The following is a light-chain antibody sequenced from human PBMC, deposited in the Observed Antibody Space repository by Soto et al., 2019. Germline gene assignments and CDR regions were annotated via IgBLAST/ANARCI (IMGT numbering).Light chain of an antibody. CDR2: DAS. CDR1: QSVRSSY. Sequence: EFVLTQSPGTLSLSPGERATLSCRASQSVRSSYLAWYQQKPGQAPRLLIYDASSRATGIPDRFSGGGSGTDFTLTISRLEPEDFAVYYCQQFSSYPRTFGGGTKVDI. CDR3: QQFSSYPRT. J-gene: IGKJ4*01. V-gene: IGKV3-20*01.